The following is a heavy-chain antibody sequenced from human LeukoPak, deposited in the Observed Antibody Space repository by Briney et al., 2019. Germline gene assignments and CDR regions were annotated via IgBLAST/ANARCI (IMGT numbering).Heavy chain of an antibody. V-gene: IGHV3-74*01. CDR2: ISSDGSIT. CDR1: GFPLSTYW. Sequence: GGSLRLPCAASGFPLSTYWMHWLRDAPGKGRVWVSRISSDGSITINADSVEGRFTVSRDNAKNTLYLQMNSLRVEDTAVYYCARADYGGNSDFHYWGQGTLVTVSS. CDR3: ARADYGGNSDFHY. J-gene: IGHJ4*02. D-gene: IGHD4-23*01.